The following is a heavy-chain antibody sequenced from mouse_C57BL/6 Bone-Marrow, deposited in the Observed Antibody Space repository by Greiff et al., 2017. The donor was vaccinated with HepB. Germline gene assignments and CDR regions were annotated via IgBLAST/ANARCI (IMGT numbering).Heavy chain of an antibody. J-gene: IGHJ3*01. Sequence: QVQLQQSGAELVKPGASVKLSCKASGYNFTSYWMQWVKQRPGQGLEWIGEIDPSDSYTNYNQKFKGKATLTVDTSSSTAYMQLSSLTSEDSAVYYCASPVAYWGQGTLVTVSA. CDR1: GYNFTSYW. CDR3: ASPVAY. V-gene: IGHV1-50*01. CDR2: IDPSDSYT.